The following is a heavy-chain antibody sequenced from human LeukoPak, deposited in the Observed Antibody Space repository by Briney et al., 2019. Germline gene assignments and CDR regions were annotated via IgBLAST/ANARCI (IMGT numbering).Heavy chain of an antibody. CDR2: IIPIFGTA. CDR3: ARVAPSSSSGDY. J-gene: IGHJ4*02. CDR1: GYTFTGYY. D-gene: IGHD6-6*01. Sequence: ASVKVSCKASGYTFTGYYMHWVRQAPGQGLEWMGGIIPIFGTANYAQKFQGRVTITADESTSTAYMELSSLRSEDTAVYYCARVAPSSSSGDYWGQGTLVTVSS. V-gene: IGHV1-69*13.